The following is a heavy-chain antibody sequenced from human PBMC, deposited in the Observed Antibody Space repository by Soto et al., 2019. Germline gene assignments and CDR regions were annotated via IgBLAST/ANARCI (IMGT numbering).Heavy chain of an antibody. CDR3: ARRYRHYYDSSGYYPAIDY. Sequence: GESLKLSCKGSGYSFTSYWISWVRQMPGKGLEWMGRIDPSDSYTNYSPSFQGHVTISADKSISTAYLQWSSLKASDTAMYYCARRYRHYYDSSGYYPAIDYWGQGTLVTVSS. D-gene: IGHD3-22*01. CDR1: GYSFTSYW. V-gene: IGHV5-10-1*01. J-gene: IGHJ4*02. CDR2: IDPSDSYT.